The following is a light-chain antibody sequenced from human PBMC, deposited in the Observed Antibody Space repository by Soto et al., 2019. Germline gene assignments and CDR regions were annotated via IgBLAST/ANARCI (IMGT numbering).Light chain of an antibody. CDR1: QIISNW. CDR2: RAS. CDR3: QQYHRYPYS. V-gene: IGKV1-5*03. J-gene: IGKJ2*01. Sequence: DIQMSQSPSTLSPSVGDRVTISCRASQIISNWLAWYQQKPGEAPELLIYRASNLQSGVPSRFSGSGSGTEFTLTISSLQTDDFATYYCQQYHRYPYSFGPGTKLEI.